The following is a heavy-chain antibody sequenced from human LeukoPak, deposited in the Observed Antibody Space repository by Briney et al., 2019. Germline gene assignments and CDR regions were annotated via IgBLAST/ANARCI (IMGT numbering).Heavy chain of an antibody. CDR2: IKWDGGRT. D-gene: IGHD6-13*01. Sequence: GGSLRLSCAASGFTFDDHGMSWVRQAPGKGLEWVSGIKWDGGRTGYADSVKGRFTISGDNAKNSVYLQMNSLRAEDTALCYCARGSGSSWYFYFDYWGQGTLVTVSS. V-gene: IGHV3-20*04. J-gene: IGHJ4*02. CDR1: GFTFDDHG. CDR3: ARGSGSSWYFYFDY.